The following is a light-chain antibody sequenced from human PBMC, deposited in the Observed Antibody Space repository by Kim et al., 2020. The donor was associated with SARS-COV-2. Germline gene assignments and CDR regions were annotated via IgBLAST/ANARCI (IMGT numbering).Light chain of an antibody. V-gene: IGKV3-11*01. CDR2: DAS. Sequence: SPGDRATPSCRASQSVTSYFAWYQQRPGHPPRLLIYDASVRATGVPARFRGSGYGTDFTLTIDSLEPEDFVVYYCHHRGDWPRGAFGQGTRLEIK. CDR3: HHRGDWPRGA. CDR1: QSVTSY. J-gene: IGKJ5*01.